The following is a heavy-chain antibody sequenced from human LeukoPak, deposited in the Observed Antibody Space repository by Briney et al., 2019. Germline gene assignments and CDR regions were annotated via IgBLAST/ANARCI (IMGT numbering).Heavy chain of an antibody. V-gene: IGHV3-23*01. J-gene: IGHJ4*02. CDR2: ISGSGGST. CDR1: GFTFSSYA. CDR3: AKDHGSGSYEPNFDY. D-gene: IGHD3-10*01. Sequence: GGSLRLSCAASGFTFSSYAMNWVRQTPGKGLEWVSAISGSGGSTYYADSVKGRFTISRDNSKNTLYLQMNSLRAEDTAVYYYAKDHGSGSYEPNFDYWGQGTLVTVSS.